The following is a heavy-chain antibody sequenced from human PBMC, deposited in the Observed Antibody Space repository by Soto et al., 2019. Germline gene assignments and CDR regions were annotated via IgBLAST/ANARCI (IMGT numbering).Heavy chain of an antibody. CDR3: ARDYLGWLLQDPTTFDY. CDR2: ISSSSSYI. V-gene: IGHV3-21*01. D-gene: IGHD5-12*01. CDR1: GFTFSSYS. Sequence: GGSLRLSCAASGFTFSSYSMNWVRQAPGKGLEWVSSISSSSSYIYYADSVKGRFTISRDNAKNSLYLQMNSLRAEDTAVYYCARDYLGWLLQDPTTFDYWGQGTLVTVSS. J-gene: IGHJ4*02.